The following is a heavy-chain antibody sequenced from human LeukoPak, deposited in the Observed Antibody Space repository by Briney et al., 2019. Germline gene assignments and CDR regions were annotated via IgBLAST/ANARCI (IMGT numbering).Heavy chain of an antibody. CDR2: IHSNGNT. D-gene: IGHD5-12*01. CDR1: GGSITSTTYY. V-gene: IGHV4-39*02. CDR3: AREEVATIRAVDY. J-gene: IGHJ4*02. Sequence: SETLSLTCAVSGGSITSTTYYWGWIRQPPGKGLEWIGRIHSNGNTYYNPSLESRVTISVDTSKNQFSLKLSSVTAADSAVYYCAREEVATIRAVDYWGQGTLVTVSS.